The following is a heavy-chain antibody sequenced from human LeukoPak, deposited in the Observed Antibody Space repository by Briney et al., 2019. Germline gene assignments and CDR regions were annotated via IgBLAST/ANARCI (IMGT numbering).Heavy chain of an antibody. V-gene: IGHV1-69*05. CDR2: IIPIFGTA. J-gene: IGHJ4*02. CDR1: GGTFSSYA. Sequence: ASVKVSCKASGGTFSSYAISWVRQAPGQGLEWMGGIIPIFGTANYAQKFQGRVTITTDESTSTAYMELSSLRSDDTAVYYCARDYYDSSGCDYWGQGTLVTVSS. CDR3: ARDYYDSSGCDY. D-gene: IGHD3-22*01.